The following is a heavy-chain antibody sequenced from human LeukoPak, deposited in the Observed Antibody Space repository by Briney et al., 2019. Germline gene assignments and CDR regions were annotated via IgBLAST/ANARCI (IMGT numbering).Heavy chain of an antibody. D-gene: IGHD6-13*01. J-gene: IGHJ6*03. CDR2: ISSSSSYI. V-gene: IGHV3-21*01. CDR3: ARALSYSSSWYRPREEYYYMDV. Sequence: GGSLRLSCAASGFTFSNAWMSWVRQAPGKGLEWVSSISSSSSYIYYADSVKGRFTISRDNAKNSLYLQMNSLRAEDTAVYYCARALSYSSSWYRPREEYYYMDVWGKGTTVTVSS. CDR1: GFTFSNAW.